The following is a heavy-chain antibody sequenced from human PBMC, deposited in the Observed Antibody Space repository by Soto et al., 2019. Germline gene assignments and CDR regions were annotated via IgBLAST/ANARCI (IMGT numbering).Heavy chain of an antibody. D-gene: IGHD3-3*01. CDR2: IKSKTDGGTT. V-gene: IGHV3-15*01. J-gene: IGHJ6*03. Sequence: GGSLRLSCAASGFTFSNAWMSWVRQAPGKGLEWVGRIKSKTDGGTTDYDAPVKGRFTISRDDSKNTLYLQMNSLKTEDTAVYYCTTGDDFTIFGVAMAYYYYMDVWGKGTTVTVSS. CDR1: GFTFSNAW. CDR3: TTGDDFTIFGVAMAYYYYMDV.